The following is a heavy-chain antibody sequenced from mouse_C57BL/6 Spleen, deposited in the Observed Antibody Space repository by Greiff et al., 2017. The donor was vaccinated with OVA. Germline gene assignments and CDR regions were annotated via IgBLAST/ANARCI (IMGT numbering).Heavy chain of an antibody. CDR3: ARSYDYGFDY. CDR1: GFTFSDYY. CDR2: ISNGGGST. D-gene: IGHD2-4*01. V-gene: IGHV5-12*01. J-gene: IGHJ2*01. Sequence: DVKLVESGGGLVQPGGSLKLSCAASGFTFSDYYMYWVRQTPEKRLEWVAYISNGGGSTYYPDTVKGRFTISRDNAKNTLYLQMSRLKSEDTAMYYCARSYDYGFDYWGQGTTLTVSS.